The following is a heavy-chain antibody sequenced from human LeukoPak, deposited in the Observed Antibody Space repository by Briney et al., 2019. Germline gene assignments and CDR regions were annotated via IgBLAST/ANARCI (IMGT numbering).Heavy chain of an antibody. J-gene: IGHJ6*02. V-gene: IGHV1-69*13. CDR1: GGTFSSYA. CDR2: IIPIFGTA. Sequence: GASVKVSCKASGGTFSSYAISWVRQAPGQGLEWMGGIIPIFGTANYAQKFQGRVTITADESTSTAYMELSSLRSEDTAVYYCARSSIAAAGQYYYYYYGMDVWGQGTTVTVSS. CDR3: ARSSIAAAGQYYYYYYGMDV. D-gene: IGHD6-13*01.